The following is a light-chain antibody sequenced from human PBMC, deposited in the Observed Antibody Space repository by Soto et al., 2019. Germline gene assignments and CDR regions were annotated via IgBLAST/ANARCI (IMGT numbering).Light chain of an antibody. Sequence: QSALTQPASVSGSPGQSITISCTGTSSDIGSYNLVSWYQQYPGKAPKLMIYEDTKRPSGVSSRFSASKSGNTASLTISGLQAEDAAGYYCCSYAGSYTLIFGGGTKVTVL. CDR2: EDT. J-gene: IGLJ2*01. CDR1: SSDIGSYNL. V-gene: IGLV2-23*01. CDR3: CSYAGSYTLI.